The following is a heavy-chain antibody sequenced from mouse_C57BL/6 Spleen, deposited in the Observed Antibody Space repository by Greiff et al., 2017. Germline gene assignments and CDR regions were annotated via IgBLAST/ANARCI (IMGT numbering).Heavy chain of an antibody. V-gene: IGHV1-53*01. CDR2: INPSNGGT. CDR1: GYTFTGYW. Sequence: QVQLQQPGTELVKPGASVKLSCKASGYTFTGYWMHWVKQRPGQGLEWIGNINPSNGGTNYNEKFKSKATLTVYKSSSTAYMQLSSLTSEDSAVYYCASRGLTVSYYYAMYYWGQGTSVTVSS. D-gene: IGHD4-1*01. J-gene: IGHJ4*01. CDR3: ASRGLTVSYYYAMYY.